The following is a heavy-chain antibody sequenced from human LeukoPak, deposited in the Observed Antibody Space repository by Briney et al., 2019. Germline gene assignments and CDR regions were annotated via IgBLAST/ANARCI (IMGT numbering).Heavy chain of an antibody. CDR1: GFTFSSYG. CDR2: ISYDGSNK. CDR3: ARDGGEGATFDY. J-gene: IGHJ4*02. V-gene: IGHV3-30*03. Sequence: SGGSLRLSCAASGFTFSSYGMNWVRQAPGKGLEWVAVISYDGSNKYYADSVKGRFTISRDNSKNTLYLQMNSLRAEDTAVYYCARDGGEGATFDYWGQGTLVTVSS. D-gene: IGHD1-26*01.